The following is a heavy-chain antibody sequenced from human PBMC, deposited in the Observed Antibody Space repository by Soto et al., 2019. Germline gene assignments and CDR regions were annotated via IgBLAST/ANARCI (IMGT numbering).Heavy chain of an antibody. J-gene: IGHJ4*02. V-gene: IGHV4-4*02. CDR2: IYHSGST. D-gene: IGHD1-26*01. CDR1: GGSISSSNW. CDR3: ARRTTLYSGSYSRFDY. Sequence: PSETLSLTCAVSGGSISSSNWWSWVRQPPGKGLEWIGEIYHSGSTNYTPSLKSRVTISVDKSKNQFSLKLSSVTAADTAVYYCARRTTLYSGSYSRFDYWGQGTLVTVSS.